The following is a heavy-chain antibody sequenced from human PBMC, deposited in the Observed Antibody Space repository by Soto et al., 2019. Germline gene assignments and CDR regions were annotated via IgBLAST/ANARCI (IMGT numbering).Heavy chain of an antibody. D-gene: IGHD3-9*01. Sequence: GASVKVSCKASGYTFTSYGISWVRQAPGQGLEWMGWISAYNGNTNYAQKLQGRVTMTTDTSTSTAYMELRSLRSDDTAVYYCARDLLRYFDWFIMGRRADGMDVWGQGTTVTVSS. CDR1: GYTFTSYG. CDR2: ISAYNGNT. CDR3: ARDLLRYFDWFIMGRRADGMDV. V-gene: IGHV1-18*01. J-gene: IGHJ6*02.